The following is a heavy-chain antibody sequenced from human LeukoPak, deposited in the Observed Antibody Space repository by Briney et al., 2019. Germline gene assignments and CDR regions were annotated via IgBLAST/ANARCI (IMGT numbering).Heavy chain of an antibody. V-gene: IGHV1-18*01. Sequence: ASVKVSCKASGYTFTSYGISWVRQAPGQGLEWMGWISAYNGNTNYAQKLQGRVTMTTDTSTRTAYMELRSLRSDDTAVYYCSRDYYGSGSFHYWGQGTLVTVSS. J-gene: IGHJ4*02. CDR3: SRDYYGSGSFHY. CDR2: ISAYNGNT. D-gene: IGHD3-10*01. CDR1: GYTFTSYG.